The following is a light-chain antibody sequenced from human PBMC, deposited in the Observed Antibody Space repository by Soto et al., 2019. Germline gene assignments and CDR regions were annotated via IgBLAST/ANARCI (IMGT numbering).Light chain of an antibody. CDR1: SSDVGGYNF. CDR2: DVS. V-gene: IGLV2-11*01. Sequence: QSALTQPRSVSGSPGQSVTISCTGTSSDVGGYNFVSWYQQNPGKVPKLIIYDVSQRPSGVPDRFSGSKSGNTASLTISGLQAEDEADYYCCSYAGSYTLFGGGTKVTVL. J-gene: IGLJ2*01. CDR3: CSYAGSYTL.